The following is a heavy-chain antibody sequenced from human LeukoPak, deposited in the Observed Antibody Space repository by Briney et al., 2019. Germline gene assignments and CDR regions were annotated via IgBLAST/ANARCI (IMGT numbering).Heavy chain of an antibody. D-gene: IGHD6-19*01. V-gene: IGHV3-48*03. J-gene: IGHJ4*02. CDR1: GFTFSSHE. CDR3: ARDRGSSGPNYFDY. CDR2: ISSSGSTI. Sequence: GGSLRLSCAASGFTFSSHEMNWVRQPLGKGLEWVSYISSSGSTIYYADSVKGRFTISRDNAKNSLYLQMNSLRAEDTAVYYCARDRGSSGPNYFDYWGQGALVTVSS.